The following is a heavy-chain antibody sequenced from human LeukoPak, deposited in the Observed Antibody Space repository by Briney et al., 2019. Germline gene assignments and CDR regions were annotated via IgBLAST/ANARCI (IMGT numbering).Heavy chain of an antibody. J-gene: IGHJ6*02. CDR3: ARGPRYDSGWYLGNYYYYYGMDV. CDR1: GYIFAHNG. V-gene: IGHV1-18*01. D-gene: IGHD6-19*01. CDR2: ISAYNGDT. Sequence: ASVKVSCKTSGYIFAHNGISWVRQAPGQGPEWMGWISAYNGDTNYAQNFQGRVTMTRDTSTSTVYMELRSLRSDDTAVYYCARGPRYDSGWYLGNYYYYYGMDVWGQGTTVTVSS.